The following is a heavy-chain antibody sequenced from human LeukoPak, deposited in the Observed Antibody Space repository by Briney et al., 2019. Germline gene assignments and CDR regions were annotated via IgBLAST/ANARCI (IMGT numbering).Heavy chain of an antibody. CDR3: ARGIAAAGRYDY. CDR1: GFTFSSYA. Sequence: GGSLRLSCAASGFTFSSYAMSWVRQAPGKGLEWVSAISGSGGSTYYADSVKGRFTISRDNSKNTLYLQMNSLRAEDTAVYYCARGIAAAGRYDYWGQGTLVTVSS. D-gene: IGHD6-13*01. V-gene: IGHV3-23*01. CDR2: ISGSGGST. J-gene: IGHJ4*02.